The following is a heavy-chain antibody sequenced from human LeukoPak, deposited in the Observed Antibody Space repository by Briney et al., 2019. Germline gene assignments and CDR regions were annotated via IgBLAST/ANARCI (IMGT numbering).Heavy chain of an antibody. CDR2: IISIFGTA. Sequence: SVKVSCKASGGTFSSYAISWVRQAPGQGLEWMGGIISIFGTANYAQKFQGRVTITADESTGTAYMELSSLRSEDTAVYYCARYCSSTSCYGSRFDPWGQGTLVTVSS. CDR3: ARYCSSTSCYGSRFDP. J-gene: IGHJ5*02. D-gene: IGHD2-2*01. V-gene: IGHV1-69*01. CDR1: GGTFSSYA.